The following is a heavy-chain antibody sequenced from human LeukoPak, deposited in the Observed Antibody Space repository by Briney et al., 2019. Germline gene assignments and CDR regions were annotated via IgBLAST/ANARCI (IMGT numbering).Heavy chain of an antibody. CDR2: SNPNSGGT. CDR3: ARGKQYSSPNWFDP. J-gene: IGHJ5*02. CDR1: GYTVTGYY. V-gene: IGHV1-2*02. Sequence: GASVKVSCKASGYTVTGYYMHWVRQAPGQGLEWMGWSNPNSGGTNYAQKFQGRVTMTRDSSISTAYRELSRLRSDDTAVYYCARGKQYSSPNWFDPWGQGTLVTVSS. D-gene: IGHD6-6*01.